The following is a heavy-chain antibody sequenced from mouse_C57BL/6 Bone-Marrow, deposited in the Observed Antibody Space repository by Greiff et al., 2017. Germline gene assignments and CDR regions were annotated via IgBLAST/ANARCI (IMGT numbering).Heavy chain of an antibody. J-gene: IGHJ4*01. Sequence: VQLQQPGAELVRPGSSVKLSCKASGYTFTSYWMHWVKQRPIQGLEWIGNIDPSDSETHYNQKFKDKATLTVDKSSSTAYMQLSSLTSEDSAVYYCAKGYYYDSSYGYYAMDYWGQGTSVTVSS. CDR3: AKGYYYDSSYGYYAMDY. CDR1: GYTFTSYW. V-gene: IGHV1-52*01. CDR2: IDPSDSET. D-gene: IGHD1-1*01.